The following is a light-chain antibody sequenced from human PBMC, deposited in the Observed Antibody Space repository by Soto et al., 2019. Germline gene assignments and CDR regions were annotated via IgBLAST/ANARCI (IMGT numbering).Light chain of an antibody. CDR3: SSYVSSSTLV. V-gene: IGLV2-14*01. Sequence: QSALTQPASVSGSPGQSITISSTASTGDVGGYNHVSWYQQHPGKAPKLMIYDVSNRPSGVSNRFSGSKSGNTASLTISGLQAEDEADYYCSSYVSSSTLVFGGGTKVTVL. CDR2: DVS. CDR1: TGDVGGYNH. J-gene: IGLJ2*01.